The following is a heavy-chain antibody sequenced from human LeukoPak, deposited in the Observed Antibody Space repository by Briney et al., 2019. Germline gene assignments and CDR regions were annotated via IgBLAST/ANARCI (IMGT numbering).Heavy chain of an antibody. CDR2: IRSKANSYAT. J-gene: IGHJ4*02. V-gene: IGHV3-73*01. CDR3: TRRDGYSSAGFDY. D-gene: IGHD6-19*01. CDR1: GFTFSGSA. Sequence: PGGSLRLSCAASGFTFSGSAMHWVRQASGKGLEWVGRIRSKANSYATAYAASVKGRFAISRDDSKNTAYLQMNSLKTEDTAVYYCTRRDGYSSAGFDYWGQGTLVTVSS.